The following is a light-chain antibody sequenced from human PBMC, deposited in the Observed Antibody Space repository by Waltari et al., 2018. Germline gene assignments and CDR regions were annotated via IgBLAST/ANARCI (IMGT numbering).Light chain of an antibody. CDR3: SSYTNYATVI. J-gene: IGLJ2*01. V-gene: IGLV2-14*01. CDR2: DGN. CDR1: SSDVGYYNY. Sequence: QSALTQPASVSGSPGQSITISCTGTSSDVGYYNYVSWYQQHPGKAPKLLISDGNTRPAVVSNRFSGSKSGNTASLTISGLQAEDEADYYCSSYTNYATVIFGGGTKLTVL.